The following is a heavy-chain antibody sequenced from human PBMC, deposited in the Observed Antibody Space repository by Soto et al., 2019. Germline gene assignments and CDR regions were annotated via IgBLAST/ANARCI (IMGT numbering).Heavy chain of an antibody. Sequence: ASVKVSCKASGGTFSSYAISWVRQAPGQGLEWMGGIIPIFGTANYAQKFQGRVTITADESTSTAYMELSSLRSEDTAVYYCARVKRYFDWLFFDYWGQGTLVTVSS. CDR1: GGTFSSYA. J-gene: IGHJ4*02. V-gene: IGHV1-69*13. D-gene: IGHD3-9*01. CDR3: ARVKRYFDWLFFDY. CDR2: IIPIFGTA.